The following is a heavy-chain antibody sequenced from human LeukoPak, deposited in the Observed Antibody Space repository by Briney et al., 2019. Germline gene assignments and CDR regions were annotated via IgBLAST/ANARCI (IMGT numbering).Heavy chain of an antibody. CDR2: ISDSGNT. Sequence: GGSLRLSCAASGFTLSSYAMIWVRQAPGKGLEWVSAISDSGNTYHADSVKGRFTISRDSSKNTLFLQMNRLRPEDAAVYYCAKAPVTTCRGAYCYPFDYWGRGTLVTVSS. V-gene: IGHV3-23*01. CDR3: AKAPVTTCRGAYCYPFDY. J-gene: IGHJ4*02. D-gene: IGHD2-21*01. CDR1: GFTLSSYA.